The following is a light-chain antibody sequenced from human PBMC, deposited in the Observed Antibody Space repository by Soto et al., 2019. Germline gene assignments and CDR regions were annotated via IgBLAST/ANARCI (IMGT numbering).Light chain of an antibody. CDR2: GAS. V-gene: IGKV3-15*01. CDR3: QQYNQWPPTWT. Sequence: EIVMTQSPGTLSVSPGERVTVSYRASQYVHTSLAWYQQKSGQAPRLLIYGASIRAPGVPVRFSGSGSGTEFTLTIDSLQSEDSAVYSCQQYNQWPPTWTFGQGTKVEI. J-gene: IGKJ1*01. CDR1: QYVHTS.